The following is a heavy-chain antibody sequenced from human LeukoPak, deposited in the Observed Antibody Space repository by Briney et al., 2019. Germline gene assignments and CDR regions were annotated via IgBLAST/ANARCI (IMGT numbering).Heavy chain of an antibody. CDR3: ARGVDIVATIPWTYYYYYYMDV. Sequence: SETLSLTCTVSGYSISSGYYWGWIRQPPGKGLEWIGSIYHSGRTFYNPSLKSRVTISVDTSKNQFSLKLTSVTAADTAVYYCARGVDIVATIPWTYYYYYYMDVWGKGTTVTVSS. CDR1: GYSISSGYY. CDR2: IYHSGRT. D-gene: IGHD5-12*01. V-gene: IGHV4-38-2*02. J-gene: IGHJ6*03.